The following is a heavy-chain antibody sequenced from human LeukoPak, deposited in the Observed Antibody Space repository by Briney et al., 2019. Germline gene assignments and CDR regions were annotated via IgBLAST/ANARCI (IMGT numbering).Heavy chain of an antibody. V-gene: IGHV6-1*01. CDR3: ARDPAAVPWPHDAFDI. Sequence: SQTLSLTCAISGDSVSSNSAAWNWIRQSPSRGLEWLGRTYYRSKWYNDYAVSVKSRITINPDTSKNQFSLQLNSVTPEDTAVYYCARDPAAVPWPHDAFDIWGQGTMVTVSS. J-gene: IGHJ3*02. CDR1: GDSVSSNSAA. CDR2: TYYRSKWYN. D-gene: IGHD6-19*01.